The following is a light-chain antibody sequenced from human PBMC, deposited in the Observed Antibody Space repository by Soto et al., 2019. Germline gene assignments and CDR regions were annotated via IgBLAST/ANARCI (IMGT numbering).Light chain of an antibody. CDR3: SSYTSSSTFYV. Sequence: QSVLTQPASVSGSPGQSITISCTGTSSDVGGFNSVSWYQLRPGTAPKLILYDVVDRPSGVSYRFSGSKSGNTASLTISGLQAADEADYYCSSYTSSSTFYVFGTGTKVTVL. V-gene: IGLV2-14*03. CDR1: SSDVGGFNS. J-gene: IGLJ1*01. CDR2: DVV.